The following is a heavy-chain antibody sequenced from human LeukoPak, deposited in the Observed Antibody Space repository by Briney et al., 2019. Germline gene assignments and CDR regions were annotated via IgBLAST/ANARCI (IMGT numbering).Heavy chain of an antibody. D-gene: IGHD3-10*01. Sequence: PGRSLRLSCAASGLTFNNYDMSWVRQAPGKGLEWVSAISGSGGSTYYADSVKGRFTISRDNSKNTLYLQMNSLRAEDTAVYYCAKDYHGSGSYDKFDYWGQGTLVTVSS. CDR2: ISGSGGST. CDR1: GLTFNNYD. V-gene: IGHV3-23*01. J-gene: IGHJ4*02. CDR3: AKDYHGSGSYDKFDY.